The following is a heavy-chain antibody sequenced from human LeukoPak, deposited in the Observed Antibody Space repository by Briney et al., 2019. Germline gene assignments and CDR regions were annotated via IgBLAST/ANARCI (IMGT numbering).Heavy chain of an antibody. Sequence: GGSLRLSCAASGFILSRYSMNWVRQAPGKWLEWVSFISVSGSSTSYGDSVTGRFTISRDNSKNTLYLQMNSLSTEDTAVYYCAKDRDGWSLNWFDPWGQGTLVTVSS. CDR3: AKDRDGWSLNWFDP. CDR2: ISVSGSST. D-gene: IGHD6-19*01. J-gene: IGHJ5*02. CDR1: GFILSRYS. V-gene: IGHV3-23*01.